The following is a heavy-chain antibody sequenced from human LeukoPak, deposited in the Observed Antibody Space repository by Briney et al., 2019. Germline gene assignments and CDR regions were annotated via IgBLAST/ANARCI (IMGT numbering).Heavy chain of an antibody. CDR3: ARDRNFPRDQFDY. Sequence: PGGSLRLSCAASGFTFGSYAMSWVRQAPGKGLEWVSAISVDGSGAWYAGSVRGRSTISRDNSKSTVYLQMNSLTADDTAVYFCARDRNFPRDQFDYWGQGTLVTVSS. CDR2: ISVDGSGA. V-gene: IGHV3-23*01. J-gene: IGHJ4*02. CDR1: GFTFGSYA. D-gene: IGHD2-2*01.